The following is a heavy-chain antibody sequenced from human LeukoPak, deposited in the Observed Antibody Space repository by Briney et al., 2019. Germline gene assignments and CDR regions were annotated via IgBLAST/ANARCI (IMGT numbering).Heavy chain of an antibody. D-gene: IGHD3-3*01. CDR2: IRSKAYGGTT. CDR1: GFTFGDYA. J-gene: IGHJ4*02. Sequence: PGGSLRLSCTASGFTFGDYAMSWVRQAPGKGLERVGFIRSKAYGGTTEYAASVKGRFTISRDDSKSIAYLQMNSLKTEDTAVYYCTRDFGESGYWVYYFDYWGQGTLVTVSS. CDR3: TRDFGESGYWVYYFDY. V-gene: IGHV3-49*04.